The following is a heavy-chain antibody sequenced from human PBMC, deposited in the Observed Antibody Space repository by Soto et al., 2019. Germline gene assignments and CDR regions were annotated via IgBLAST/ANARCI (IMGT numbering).Heavy chain of an antibody. V-gene: IGHV3-23*01. CDR2: ISGSDKTT. J-gene: IGHJ6*02. CDR1: GFTFISYA. CDR3: APMGV. Sequence: GGSLRLTCAASGFTFISYAMSWVRQAPGKGLEWVSAISGSDKTTYYADSVKGRFTISRDNSKNTLYLQMSSLRADDTAVYYCAPMGVWGQGTTVTVSS.